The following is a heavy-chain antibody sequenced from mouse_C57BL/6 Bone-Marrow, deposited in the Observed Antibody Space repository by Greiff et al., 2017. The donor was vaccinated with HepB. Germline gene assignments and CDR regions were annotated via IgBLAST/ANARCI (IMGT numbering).Heavy chain of an antibody. Sequence: QVQLQQPGAELVKPGASVKMSCKASGYTFTSYWITWVKQRPGQGLEWIGDIYPGSGSTNYNEKFKSKATLTVDTSSSTAYMQLSSLTSEDSAVYYCARWEITAVVDWYFDVWGTGTTVTVSS. CDR2: IYPGSGST. CDR3: ARWEITAVVDWYFDV. J-gene: IGHJ1*03. V-gene: IGHV1-55*01. CDR1: GYTFTSYW. D-gene: IGHD1-1*01.